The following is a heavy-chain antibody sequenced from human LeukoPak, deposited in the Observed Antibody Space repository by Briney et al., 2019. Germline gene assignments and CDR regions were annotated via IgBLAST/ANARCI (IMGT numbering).Heavy chain of an antibody. CDR2: IYYSGST. CDR3: ARSLLWFGELSSNWFDP. V-gene: IGHV4-59*01. D-gene: IGHD3-10*01. J-gene: IGHJ5*02. CDR1: GGSFSGYY. Sequence: PSETLSLTCAVYGGSFSGYYWSWIRQPPGKGLEWIGYIYYSGSTNYNPSLKSRVTISVDTSKNQFSLKLSSVTAADTAVYYCARSLLWFGELSSNWFDPWGQGTLVTVSS.